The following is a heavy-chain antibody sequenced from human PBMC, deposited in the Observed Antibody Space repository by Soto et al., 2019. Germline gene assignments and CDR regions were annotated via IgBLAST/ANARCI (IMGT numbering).Heavy chain of an antibody. J-gene: IGHJ3*02. CDR1: GFTFSDYY. CDR3: ARPSLKWLRFDAFDI. D-gene: IGHD5-12*01. CDR2: ISSSGSTI. Sequence: QVQLVESGGGLVKPGGSLRLSCAASGFTFSDYYMSWIRQAPGKGLEWVSYISSSGSTIYYANSVKSRFTISRDNAKNSLYLQMNSLRAEDTAVYYCARPSLKWLRFDAFDIWGQGTMVTVSS. V-gene: IGHV3-11*01.